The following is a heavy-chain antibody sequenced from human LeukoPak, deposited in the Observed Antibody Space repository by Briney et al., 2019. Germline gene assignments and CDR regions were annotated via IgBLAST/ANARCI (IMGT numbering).Heavy chain of an antibody. J-gene: IGHJ4*02. V-gene: IGHV1-18*01. D-gene: IGHD6-6*01. CDR3: ARIQSRIIAARPGNPAFDY. Sequence: ASVKVSCKASGYTFSSSGISWVRQAPGQGLQWMACISTYNDNTHYAQKLQGRVTMTTDTSTSTVYMELKSLRSDDTAVYYCARIQSRIIAARPGNPAFDYWGRGTLVTVSS. CDR1: GYTFSSSG. CDR2: ISTYNDNT.